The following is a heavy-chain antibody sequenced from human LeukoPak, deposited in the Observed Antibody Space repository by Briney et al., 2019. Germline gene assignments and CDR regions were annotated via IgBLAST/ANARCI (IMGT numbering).Heavy chain of an antibody. J-gene: IGHJ4*02. Sequence: SETLSLTCAVYGGSFSGYYWSWIRQPPGKGLEWIGSIYYSGSTYYNPSLKSRVTISVDTSKNQFSLKLSSVTAADTAVYYCARQGAVAGTFFDYWGQGTLVTVSS. D-gene: IGHD6-19*01. CDR2: IYYSGST. CDR3: ARQGAVAGTFFDY. CDR1: GGSFSGYY. V-gene: IGHV4-34*01.